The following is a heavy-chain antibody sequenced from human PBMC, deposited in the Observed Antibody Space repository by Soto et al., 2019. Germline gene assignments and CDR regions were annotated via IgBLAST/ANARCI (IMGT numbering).Heavy chain of an antibody. V-gene: IGHV3-30-3*01. D-gene: IGHD3-22*01. CDR1: GFTFRSYA. J-gene: IGHJ4*02. CDR3: VRSMIIVVRLIGLDY. Sequence: GGSLRLSCGASGFTFRSYAMHWVRQTPGKGLEWVAVISYDGSNKHYADSVKGRFSISRDNAKNMMYLQMDSLSSEDTAVYYCVRSMIIVVRLIGLDYWGQGTLVTVSS. CDR2: ISYDGSNK.